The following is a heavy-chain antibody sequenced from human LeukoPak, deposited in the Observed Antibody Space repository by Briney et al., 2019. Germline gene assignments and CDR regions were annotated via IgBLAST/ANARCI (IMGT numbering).Heavy chain of an antibody. V-gene: IGHV4-31*03. Sequence: SETLSLTCTVSGGSISSGGYYWSWIRQHPGKGLEWIGYIYYSGSTYYNPSLKSRVTISVDTSKNQFSLKLSSVTAADTAVYYCARYPPRGGGMDVWGQGTTVTVSS. CDR2: IYYSGST. J-gene: IGHJ6*02. CDR1: GGSISSGGYY. CDR3: ARYPPRGGGMDV.